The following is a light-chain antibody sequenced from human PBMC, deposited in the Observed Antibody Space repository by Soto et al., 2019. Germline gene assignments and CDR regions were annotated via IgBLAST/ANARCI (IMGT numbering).Light chain of an antibody. CDR3: QQYYTTPSYT. Sequence: DIVMTQSPLSLPVTPGEPASISCRSNQSLLHSNGYNYLDWYLQKPGQSPQLLIYLGSNRASGVPDRFSGSGSGTDFTLKISRVEAEDVAVYYCQQYYTTPSYTFGQGTKLEIK. CDR2: LGS. J-gene: IGKJ2*01. V-gene: IGKV2-28*01. CDR1: QSLLHSNGYNY.